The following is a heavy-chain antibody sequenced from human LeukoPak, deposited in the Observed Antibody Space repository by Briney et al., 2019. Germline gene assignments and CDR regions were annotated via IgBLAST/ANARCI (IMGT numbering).Heavy chain of an antibody. V-gene: IGHV1-18*01. Sequence: ASVKVSCKASGYTFTSYGISWVRQAPGQGLEWMGWISAYNGNTNYAQKLQGRVTMTTDTSTSTAYMELRSLRSDDTAVYYCARAPNLPPHGDPIFSFDYWGQGTLVTVSS. D-gene: IGHD4-17*01. J-gene: IGHJ4*02. CDR1: GYTFTSYG. CDR2: ISAYNGNT. CDR3: ARAPNLPPHGDPIFSFDY.